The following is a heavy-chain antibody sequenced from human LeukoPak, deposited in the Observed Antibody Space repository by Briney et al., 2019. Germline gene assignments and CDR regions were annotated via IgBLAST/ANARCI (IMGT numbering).Heavy chain of an antibody. CDR1: GGSISSSSYY. CDR3: ARDRYLTMVTIDY. J-gene: IGHJ4*02. V-gene: IGHV4-39*07. D-gene: IGHD4-17*01. CDR2: IYYSGST. Sequence: SETLSLTCTVSGGSISSSSYYWGWIRQPPGKGLEWIGSIYYSGSTYYNPSLKSRVTISVDTSKNQFSLKLSSVTAADTAVYYCARDRYLTMVTIDYWGQGTLVTVSS.